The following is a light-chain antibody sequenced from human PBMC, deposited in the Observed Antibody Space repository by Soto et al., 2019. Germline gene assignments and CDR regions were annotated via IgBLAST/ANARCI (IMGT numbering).Light chain of an antibody. Sequence: EVVLTQSPGTLSLSPGERATLSCRASQNIRGNELAWYQQKPGQAPRLLIYRGSTRATGIPDRFSGRGSGADFTLTISSLEPEDFAQDSCQYYGTSAPRAFGQGTKVQIK. J-gene: IGKJ1*01. CDR2: RGS. CDR3: QYYGTSAPRA. CDR1: QNIRGNE. V-gene: IGKV3-20*01.